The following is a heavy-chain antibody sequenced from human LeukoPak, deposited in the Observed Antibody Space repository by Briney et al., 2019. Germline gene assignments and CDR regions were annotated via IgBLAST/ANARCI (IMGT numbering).Heavy chain of an antibody. CDR2: ISYDGSNK. CDR3: ARDYSSGWSGMDV. Sequence: GRSLRLSCAASGFTFSSYAMHWVRQAPGKGLEWVAVISYDGSNKYYADSVKGRFTISRGNSKNTLYLQMNSLRAEDTAVYYCARDYSSGWSGMDVWGKGTTVTVSS. CDR1: GFTFSSYA. J-gene: IGHJ6*04. V-gene: IGHV3-30*04. D-gene: IGHD6-19*01.